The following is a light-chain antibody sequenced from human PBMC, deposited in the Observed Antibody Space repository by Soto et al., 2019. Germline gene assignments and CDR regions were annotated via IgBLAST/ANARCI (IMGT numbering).Light chain of an antibody. J-gene: IGKJ2*01. V-gene: IGKV4-1*01. CDR3: QQYYLTPYT. CDR2: WAS. Sequence: DIVLTQSPDSLAVSLGERATINCKSDQSLLYTSNNKYYLAWYQPKAGQSPKLLIHWASARDSGVPDRFSGSGSGTDFTLTINSLQAEDVAVYYCQQYYLTPYTFGQGTKLELK. CDR1: QSLLYTSNNKYY.